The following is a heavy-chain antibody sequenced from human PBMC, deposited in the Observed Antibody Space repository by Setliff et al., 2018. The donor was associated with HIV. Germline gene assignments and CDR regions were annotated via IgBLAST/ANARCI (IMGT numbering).Heavy chain of an antibody. CDR2: INHSGSA. CDR3: ARGYEGSSPGGAFDI. V-gene: IGHV4-34*01. Sequence: LSLTCAVYGGSFSGYYWSWIRQSPGKGLEWIGEINHSGSANYNPSLKSRVTISVDTSKNQFSVKLTSVTAADTAVYYCARGYEGSSPGGAFDIWGQGTTVTVSS. CDR1: GGSFSGYY. J-gene: IGHJ3*02. D-gene: IGHD6-6*01.